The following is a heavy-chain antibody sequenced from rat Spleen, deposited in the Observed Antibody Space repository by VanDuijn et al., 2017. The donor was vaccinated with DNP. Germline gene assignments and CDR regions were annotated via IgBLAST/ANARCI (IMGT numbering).Heavy chain of an antibody. CDR2: IIYDGTGT. D-gene: IGHD1-3*01. CDR3: AKGKEGTVALDY. V-gene: IGHV5S10*01. CDR1: GFTFSDYN. Sequence: EVQLVESGGDLVQPGKSLRLSCAASGFTFSDYNMAWVRQAPKKGLEWVAAIIYDGTGTYYRDSVKGRFTISRDNAKSTLYLQMESLRSEDTATYYCAKGKEGTVALDYWGQGVMVTVSS. J-gene: IGHJ2*01.